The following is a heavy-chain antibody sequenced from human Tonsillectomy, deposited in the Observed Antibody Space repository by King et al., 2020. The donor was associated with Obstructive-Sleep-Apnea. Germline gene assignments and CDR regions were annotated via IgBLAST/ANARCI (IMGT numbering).Heavy chain of an antibody. V-gene: IGHV3-9*01. CDR3: AKDIRLYYYFGMDV. J-gene: IGHJ6*02. CDR1: GFTFEDYA. CDR2: ISWNSGNI. Sequence: VQLVESGGGLVQPGRSLRLSCAVSGFTFEDYAMHWVRQAPGKGLEWVSGISWNSGNIGYADSVKGRFTISRDNAKNSLYLQMNSLRTEDTALYYCAKDIRLYYYFGMDVWGQGTTVTVPS. D-gene: IGHD3-16*02.